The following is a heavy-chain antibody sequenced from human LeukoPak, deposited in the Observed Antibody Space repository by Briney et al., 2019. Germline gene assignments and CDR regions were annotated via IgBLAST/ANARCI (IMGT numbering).Heavy chain of an antibody. J-gene: IGHJ4*02. Sequence: GGSLRLSCAASGFTFSSYGMHWVRQAPGKGLEWVAFIRYDGSNKYYADSVKGRFTISRDNSKNTLYLQMNSLRAEDTAVYYCAKDLFSGSYEEYYFDYWGQGTLVTVSS. D-gene: IGHD3-10*01. CDR2: IRYDGSNK. CDR3: AKDLFSGSYEEYYFDY. CDR1: GFTFSSYG. V-gene: IGHV3-30*02.